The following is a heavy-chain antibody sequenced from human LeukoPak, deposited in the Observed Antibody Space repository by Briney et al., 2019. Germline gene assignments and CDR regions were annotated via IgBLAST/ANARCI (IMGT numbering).Heavy chain of an antibody. CDR2: ISSSSSYI. V-gene: IGHV3-21*01. D-gene: IGHD2-2*01. Sequence: GGSLRLSCAASGFTSSSYSMNWVRQAPGKGLEWVSSISSSSSYIYYADSVKGRFTISRDNAKNSLYLQMNSLRAEDTAVYYCARDGSTVFDYWGQGTLVTVSS. CDR1: GFTSSSYS. CDR3: ARDGSTVFDY. J-gene: IGHJ4*02.